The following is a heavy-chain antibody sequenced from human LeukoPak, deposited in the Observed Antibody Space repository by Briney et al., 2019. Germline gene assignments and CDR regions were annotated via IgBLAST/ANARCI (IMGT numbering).Heavy chain of an antibody. Sequence: GGSPRLSCAPSGFTFSSYAMHGVRQAPGKGLEGVAVISYDGSNKYYADSVKGRFTISRDNSKNTLYLQMNSLRAEDTAVYYCARDQSRVVVAAGFDYWGQGTLVTVSS. CDR3: ARDQSRVVVAAGFDY. CDR1: GFTFSSYA. D-gene: IGHD2-15*01. CDR2: ISYDGSNK. V-gene: IGHV3-30*04. J-gene: IGHJ4*02.